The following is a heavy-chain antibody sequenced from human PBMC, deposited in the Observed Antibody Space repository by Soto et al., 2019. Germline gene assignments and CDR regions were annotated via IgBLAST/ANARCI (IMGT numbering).Heavy chain of an antibody. Sequence: GGSLRLSCAASGFTFSSYWMHWVRQAPGKGLVWVSRINSDGSSTSYADSVKGRFTISRDNAKNTLYLQMNSLRAEDTAVYYCARGRSYYDSSGYYYDLDYWRQGTLVTVSS. D-gene: IGHD3-22*01. CDR3: ARGRSYYDSSGYYYDLDY. V-gene: IGHV3-74*01. CDR2: INSDGSST. J-gene: IGHJ4*02. CDR1: GFTFSSYW.